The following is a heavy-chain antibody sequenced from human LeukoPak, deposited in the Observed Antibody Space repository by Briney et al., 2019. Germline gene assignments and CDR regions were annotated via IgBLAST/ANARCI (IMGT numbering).Heavy chain of an antibody. Sequence: PGGSLRLSCAASGFTFSSYSMNWVRQAPGKGLEWVSYISSSSSTIYYADSVKGRFTISRDNAKNSLYLQMNSLRAEDTAVYYCASFPTYYYDSSGYYCDYWGQGTLVTVSS. CDR1: GFTFSSYS. J-gene: IGHJ4*02. D-gene: IGHD3-22*01. CDR2: ISSSSSTI. V-gene: IGHV3-48*01. CDR3: ASFPTYYYDSSGYYCDY.